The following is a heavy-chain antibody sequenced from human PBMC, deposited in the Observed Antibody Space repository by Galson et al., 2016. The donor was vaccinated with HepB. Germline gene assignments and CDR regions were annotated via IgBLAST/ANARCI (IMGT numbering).Heavy chain of an antibody. CDR3: ARDLSGDDTLTGFYLGRAFDM. J-gene: IGHJ3*02. Sequence: SLRLSCAASGFTFSNYDLNWVRQAPGKGLEWVSYTSSSGVSKYYADSLTGRFTIARDNAKKSLYLQMNSLRAEDTAIYYCARDLSGDDTLTGFYLGRAFDMWGQGTMVTVSP. CDR2: TSSSGVSK. V-gene: IGHV3-48*03. D-gene: IGHD3-9*01. CDR1: GFTFSNYD.